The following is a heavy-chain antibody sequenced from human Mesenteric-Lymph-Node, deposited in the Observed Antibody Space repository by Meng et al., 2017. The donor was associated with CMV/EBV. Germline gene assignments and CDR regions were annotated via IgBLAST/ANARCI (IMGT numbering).Heavy chain of an antibody. V-gene: IGHV1-2*06. CDR1: GYTFIDYY. D-gene: IGHD3-9*01. J-gene: IGHJ4*02. CDR3: ARDRDTDWYSPFDY. CDR2: INPNTGNT. Sequence: QVQLVQSGAEVKKPGASVRVSCKASGYTFIDYYIYWVRQAPGQGLEWMGRINPNTGNTNYAQNFQGRVTMTRDTSINTAYMEVNRLNSDDTAMYYCARDRDTDWYSPFDYWGPGTLVTVSS.